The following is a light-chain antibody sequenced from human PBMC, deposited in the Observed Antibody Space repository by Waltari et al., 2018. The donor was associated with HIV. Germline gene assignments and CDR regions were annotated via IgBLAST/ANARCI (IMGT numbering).Light chain of an antibody. CDR3: CSYAGSYTLV. V-gene: IGLV2-11*01. CDR2: DVS. Sequence: QSALTQPRSLSGSPGQSVTISCTGPSSDVGGDNYVSWYQQHPGKAPKRMIYDVSKRPSGVPDRFSGSKSGNTASLTISGLQAEDEADYYCCSYAGSYTLVFGGGTKLTVL. CDR1: SSDVGGDNY. J-gene: IGLJ2*01.